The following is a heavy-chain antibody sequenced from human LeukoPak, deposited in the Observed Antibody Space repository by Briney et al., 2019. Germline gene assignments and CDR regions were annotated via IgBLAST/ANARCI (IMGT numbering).Heavy chain of an antibody. V-gene: IGHV3-23*01. CDR1: GFTFSSYS. J-gene: IGHJ6*02. CDR2: ISCSGDHT. Sequence: GGSLRLSCAASGFTFSSYSMNWVRQAPGKGLEWVSAISCSGDHTFYADSVQGRFTISRDNSRNTLYLQMNSLRVDDTAVYYCAKRVTMVRGVLGGGMDVWGQGTTVTVSS. D-gene: IGHD3-10*01. CDR3: AKRVTMVRGVLGGGMDV.